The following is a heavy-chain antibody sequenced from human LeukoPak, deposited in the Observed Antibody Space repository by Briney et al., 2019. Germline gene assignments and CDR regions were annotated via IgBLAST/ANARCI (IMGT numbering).Heavy chain of an antibody. CDR1: GFTFSIHA. J-gene: IGHJ4*02. D-gene: IGHD5-24*01. V-gene: IGHV4-34*01. Sequence: GSLRLSCAASGFTFSIHAMSWVRQAPGKGLEWIGEINHSGSTYYNPSLKSRVTISVDTSKNQFSLKLSSVTAADTAVYYCASHPDRAISRWLQSLYFDYWGQGTLVTVSS. CDR3: ASHPDRAISRWLQSLYFDY. CDR2: INHSGST.